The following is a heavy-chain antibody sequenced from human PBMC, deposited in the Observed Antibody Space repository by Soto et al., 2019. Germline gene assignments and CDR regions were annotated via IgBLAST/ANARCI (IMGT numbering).Heavy chain of an antibody. CDR2: ISSSSSTI. J-gene: IGHJ5*02. D-gene: IGHD1-7*01. Sequence: GGSLRLSCAASGFTFISYSMNWVRQAPGKGLEWVSYISSSSSTIYYADSVKGRFTISRDNAKNSLYLQMNSLRDEDTAVYYCARVNWNYARPQFDPWGPGTLVTLSS. V-gene: IGHV3-48*02. CDR1: GFTFISYS. CDR3: ARVNWNYARPQFDP.